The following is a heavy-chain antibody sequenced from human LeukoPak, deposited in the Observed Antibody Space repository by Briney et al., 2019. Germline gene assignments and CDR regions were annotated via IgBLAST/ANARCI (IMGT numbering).Heavy chain of an antibody. J-gene: IGHJ4*02. V-gene: IGHV3-66*01. CDR2: IYSGGST. Sequence: GGSLRLSCAASGFTVSSNYMSWVRHAPGKGLEWVSVIYSGGSTYYADSVKGRFTISRDNSKNTLYLQMNSLRAEDTAVYYCASALGTYYDILTGYLDQDYWGQGTLVTVSS. CDR3: ASALGTYYDILTGYLDQDY. CDR1: GFTVSSNY. D-gene: IGHD3-9*01.